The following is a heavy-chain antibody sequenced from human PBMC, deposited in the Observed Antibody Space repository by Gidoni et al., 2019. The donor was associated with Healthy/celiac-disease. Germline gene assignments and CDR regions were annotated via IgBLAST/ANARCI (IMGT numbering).Heavy chain of an antibody. J-gene: IGHJ4*02. Sequence: EVQLVESGGGLVKPGGSLRLSCSASGFTFSSYSMNWVRQAPGKGLEWVSSISSSSSYIYYADSVNGRFTISRDNAKNSLYLQMNSLRAEDTAVYYCARDLMWGGELLKLDYWGQGTLVTVSS. D-gene: IGHD1-26*01. V-gene: IGHV3-21*01. CDR2: ISSSSSYI. CDR1: GFTFSSYS. CDR3: ARDLMWGGELLKLDY.